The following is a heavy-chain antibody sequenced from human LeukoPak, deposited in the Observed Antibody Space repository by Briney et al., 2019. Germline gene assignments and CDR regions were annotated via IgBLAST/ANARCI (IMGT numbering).Heavy chain of an antibody. D-gene: IGHD5-18*01. Sequence: GGSLRLSCAASGFTFSSYSMNWVRQAPGKGLEWVSSISSSSSYIYYADSVKGRFTISRDNSKNSLYLQMNSLRAEDTAVYYCASIYGYGYSYYYMDVWGKGTTVTVSS. CDR1: GFTFSSYS. V-gene: IGHV3-21*01. CDR3: ASIYGYGYSYYYMDV. J-gene: IGHJ6*03. CDR2: ISSSSSYI.